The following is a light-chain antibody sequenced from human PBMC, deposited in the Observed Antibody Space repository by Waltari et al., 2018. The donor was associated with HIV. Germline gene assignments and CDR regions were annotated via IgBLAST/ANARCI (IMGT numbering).Light chain of an antibody. CDR1: NSAIGPYDY. V-gene: IGLV2-8*01. Sequence: QSALTPPPSASGSPGQSVTLPSTRTNSAIGPYDYVSWYQPHPGKPPKLVISEVTKRPSGVSDRFSGSKSGNTAFLTVSGLQAEDEADYYCSSFANRDGFYVLFGGGTRLTVL. CDR2: EVT. J-gene: IGLJ2*01. CDR3: SSFANRDGFYVL.